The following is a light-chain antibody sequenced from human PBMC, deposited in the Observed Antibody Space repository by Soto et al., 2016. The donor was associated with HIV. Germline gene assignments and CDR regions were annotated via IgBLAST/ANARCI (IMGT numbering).Light chain of an antibody. J-gene: IGKJ1*01. V-gene: IGKV1-5*03. CDR3: QQYNTVPWT. CDR1: QSVSVW. Sequence: DIQLTQSPSLLSAYVGDRVTITCRASQSVSVWLAWYQQKPGKAPNLLIFKTSTLEVGVPSRFSGSGSGTDFTLTLSSVQPDDVGTYYCQQYNTVPWTFGQGTKLEMK. CDR2: KTS.